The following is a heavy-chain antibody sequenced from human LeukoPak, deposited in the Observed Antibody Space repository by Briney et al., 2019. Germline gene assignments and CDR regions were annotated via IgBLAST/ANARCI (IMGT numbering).Heavy chain of an antibody. CDR1: GFTFSDYY. J-gene: IGHJ3*02. CDR2: ISSSGNTI. Sequence: GGSLRLSCAASGFTFSDYYMNWIRQAPGKGLEWVSYISSSGNTIYYADYADSVKGRFTISRDNAKNSLFLQMNSLRAEDTALYYCARAGRLRRPGAFDIWGQGTMVTVSS. V-gene: IGHV3-11*01. D-gene: IGHD4-17*01. CDR3: ARAGRLRRPGAFDI.